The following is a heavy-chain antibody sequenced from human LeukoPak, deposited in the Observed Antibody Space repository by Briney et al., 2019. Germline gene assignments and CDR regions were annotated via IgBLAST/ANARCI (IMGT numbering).Heavy chain of an antibody. J-gene: IGHJ4*02. CDR1: GGSFSGYY. CDR2: INHSGST. V-gene: IGHV4-34*01. CDR3: ARDPYYVWGSYRSKRVYYFDY. D-gene: IGHD3-16*02. Sequence: SSETLSLTCAVYGGSFSGYYWSWIRQPPGKGLEWIGEINHSGSTNYNPSLKSRVTISVDTSKNQFSLKLSSVTAADTAVYYCARDPYYVWGSYRSKRVYYFDYWGQGTLVTVSS.